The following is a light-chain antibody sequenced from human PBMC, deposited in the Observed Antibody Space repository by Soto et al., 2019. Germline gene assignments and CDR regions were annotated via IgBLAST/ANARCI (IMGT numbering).Light chain of an antibody. J-gene: IGLJ2*01. CDR1: NIGSKS. CDR3: KVWDSSSDHPVV. CDR2: YDS. V-gene: IGLV3-21*04. Sequence: SYELTQPPSVSVAPGKTARITCGGNNIGSKSVHWYQQKPRQAPVLVIYYDSDRPSGIPERISGSNSGNTATLTISRVEAGDEADYYCKVWDSSSDHPVVFGGGTKLTVL.